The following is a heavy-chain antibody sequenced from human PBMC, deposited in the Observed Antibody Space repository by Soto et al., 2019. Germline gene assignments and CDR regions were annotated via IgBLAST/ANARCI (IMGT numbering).Heavy chain of an antibody. J-gene: IGHJ4*02. Sequence: GGSLRLSCTASGFVFSSYAMHWVRQAPGKGLERVAFISYVETNEYYADSVKGRFAISRDNSRNTVYMQMSGLRSEDTAVYYCARAPLAAFHYFDYWGQGTLVTVSS. CDR2: ISYVETNE. V-gene: IGHV3-30*09. CDR1: GFVFSSYA. CDR3: ARAPLAAFHYFDY. D-gene: IGHD2-15*01.